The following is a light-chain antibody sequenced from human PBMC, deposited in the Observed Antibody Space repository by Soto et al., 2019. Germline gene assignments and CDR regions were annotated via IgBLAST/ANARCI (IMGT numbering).Light chain of an antibody. J-gene: IGLJ1*01. Sequence: QSVLTQPPSVSEAPGQRVTISCTGSSSNIGAGYEAHWYQQVPGTAPKLLIYENNNRPSGVPDRFSGAKSGTSASLAITGLQAEDEAEYYCQSYEISLSGYVFGTGTKLTVL. CDR3: QSYEISLSGYV. V-gene: IGLV1-40*01. CDR2: ENN. CDR1: SSNIGAGYE.